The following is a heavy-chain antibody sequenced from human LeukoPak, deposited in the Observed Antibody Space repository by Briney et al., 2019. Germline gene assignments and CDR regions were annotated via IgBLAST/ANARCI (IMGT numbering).Heavy chain of an antibody. Sequence: SETLSLICTTSGAPISRFFWSWVRQPPGKGLEWIGNIYNGVPTFFNPSLKSRVSISVDTSKGQFSLQLASVTAADTAVYYGVQSTGWPGFDYWGQGILVTVSS. V-gene: IGHV4-4*09. J-gene: IGHJ4*02. D-gene: IGHD6-19*01. CDR1: GAPISRFF. CDR2: IYNGVPT. CDR3: VQSTGWPGFDY.